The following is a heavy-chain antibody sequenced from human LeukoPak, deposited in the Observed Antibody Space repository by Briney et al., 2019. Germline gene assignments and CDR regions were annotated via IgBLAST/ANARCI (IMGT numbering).Heavy chain of an antibody. CDR3: AKEGNYRPRPGY. CDR1: GFTFSNYC. D-gene: IGHD3-16*02. J-gene: IGHJ4*02. CDR2: INQDGGEK. Sequence: GGSLRLSCATSGFTFSNYCMSWVRQAPGKGLEWVANINQDGGEKYYVDSVKGRFTISRDNAKNSLYLQMNSLRAEDTAVYYCAKEGNYRPRPGYWGQGALVTVSS. V-gene: IGHV3-7*01.